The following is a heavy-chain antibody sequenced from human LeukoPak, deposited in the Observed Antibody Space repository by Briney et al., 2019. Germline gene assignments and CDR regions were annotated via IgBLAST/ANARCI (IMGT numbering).Heavy chain of an antibody. Sequence: SETLSLTCAVYGGSFSGYYWSWIRQPPGKGLEWIGEINHSGSTNHNPSLKSRVTISVDTSKNQFSLKLSSVTAADTAVYYCARGITMVRGVTHYYFDYWGQGTLVTVSS. D-gene: IGHD3-10*01. J-gene: IGHJ4*02. V-gene: IGHV4-34*01. CDR2: INHSGST. CDR3: ARGITMVRGVTHYYFDY. CDR1: GGSFSGYY.